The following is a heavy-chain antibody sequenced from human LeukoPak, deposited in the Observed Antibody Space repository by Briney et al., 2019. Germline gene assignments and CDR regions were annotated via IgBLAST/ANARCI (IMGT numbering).Heavy chain of an antibody. CDR1: GFTLSSYW. V-gene: IGHV3-7*04. J-gene: IGHJ5*02. CDR2: IKQDGSET. Sequence: GGSLRLSCAASGFTLSSYWMSWVRQAPGKGLEWVANIKQDGSETHYVDSVKGRFTISRDNAKNSLYLQMDGLRAEDTAVYYCARDYGSGSHNWFDPWGQGTLVTVSS. CDR3: ARDYGSGSHNWFDP. D-gene: IGHD3-10*01.